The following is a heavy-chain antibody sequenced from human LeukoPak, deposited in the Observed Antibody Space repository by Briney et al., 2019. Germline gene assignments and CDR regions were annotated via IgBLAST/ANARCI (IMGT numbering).Heavy chain of an antibody. Sequence: PGGSLRLSCAASGFTFSSYAMHWVRQAPGKGLEWVAVISYDGSNKYYADSVKGRFTISRDNSKNTLYLQMNSLRAEDTAVYYCARHSSTSSFDYWGQGTLVTVSS. CDR2: ISYDGSNK. CDR1: GFTFSSYA. D-gene: IGHD2-2*01. J-gene: IGHJ4*02. CDR3: ARHSSTSSFDY. V-gene: IGHV3-30-3*01.